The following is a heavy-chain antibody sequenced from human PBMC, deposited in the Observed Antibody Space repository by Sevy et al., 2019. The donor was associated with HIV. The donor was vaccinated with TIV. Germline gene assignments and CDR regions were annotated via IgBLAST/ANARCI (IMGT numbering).Heavy chain of an antibody. CDR1: GFTFSKYS. CDR2: FSFGCGEI. CDR3: AREGCTKPHDY. D-gene: IGHD2-8*01. V-gene: IGHV3-23*01. J-gene: IGHJ4*02. Sequence: GGSLRLSCAASGFTFSKYSMSWVRQPPGKGLEWVSTFSFGCGEINYADSVKGRFTISRDNSKSSVYLQMNNLRPEDMGVYYCAREGCTKPHDYWGQGTLVTVSS.